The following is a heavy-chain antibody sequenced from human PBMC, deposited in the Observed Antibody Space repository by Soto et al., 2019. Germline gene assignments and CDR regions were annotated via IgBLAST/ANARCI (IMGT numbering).Heavy chain of an antibody. CDR1: GFTFSSYG. CDR3: AKGSYYYDSSGGDAFDT. J-gene: IGHJ3*02. CDR2: ISYDGSNK. D-gene: IGHD3-22*01. Sequence: GGSLRLSCAASGFTFSSYGMHWVRQAPGKGLEWVAVISYDGSNKYYADSVKGRFTISRDNSKNTLYLQMNSLRAEDTAVYYCAKGSYYYDSSGGDAFDTWGQGTMVTVSS. V-gene: IGHV3-30*18.